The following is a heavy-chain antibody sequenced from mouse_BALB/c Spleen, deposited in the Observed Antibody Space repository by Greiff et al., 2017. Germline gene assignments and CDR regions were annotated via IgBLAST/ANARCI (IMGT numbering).Heavy chain of an antibody. D-gene: IGHD2-3*01. J-gene: IGHJ2*01. V-gene: IGHV1S81*02. CDR3: ARGGWLPDY. CDR1: GYTFTSYW. Sequence: QVQLQQPGAELVKPGASVKLSCKASGYTFTSYWMHWVKQRPGQGLEWIGEINPSNGRTNYNEKFKSKATLTVDKSSSTAYMQLSSLTSEDSAVYYCARGGWLPDYWGQGTTLTVSS. CDR2: INPSNGRT.